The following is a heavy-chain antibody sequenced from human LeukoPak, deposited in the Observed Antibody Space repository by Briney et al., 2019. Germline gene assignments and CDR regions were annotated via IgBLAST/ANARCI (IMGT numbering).Heavy chain of an antibody. CDR1: GYSLSSGYY. J-gene: IGHJ4*01. Sequence: TSETLSLTCTVSGYSLSSGYYWGWIRQSPGKGLEWIGSISDGRITSYNPSLESRVSLSGDTSNNQFSLNLSSVTAADTAVYYCVRGDGYNYVIDYWGHGTLVTVSS. CDR3: VRGDGYNYVIDY. CDR2: ISDGRIT. V-gene: IGHV4-38-2*02. D-gene: IGHD5-24*01.